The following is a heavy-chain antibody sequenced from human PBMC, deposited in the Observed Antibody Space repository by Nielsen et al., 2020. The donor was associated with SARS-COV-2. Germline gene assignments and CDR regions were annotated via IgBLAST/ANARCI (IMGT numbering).Heavy chain of an antibody. D-gene: IGHD3-22*01. CDR3: ARSRYSSGYPLGHRMLNY. CDR1: GYTFTSYG. V-gene: IGHV1-18*01. CDR2: ISAYNGNT. J-gene: IGHJ4*02. Sequence: ASVKVSCKASGYTFTSYGISWVRQAHGQGLEWMGWISAYNGNTNYAQKLQGRVTMTTDTSTSTAYMELRSLRSDDTAVYYCARSRYSSGYPLGHRMLNYWGQGTLVTVSS.